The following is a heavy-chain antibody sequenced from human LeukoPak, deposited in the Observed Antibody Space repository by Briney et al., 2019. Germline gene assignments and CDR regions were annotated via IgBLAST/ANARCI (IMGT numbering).Heavy chain of an antibody. CDR3: AKPDYYDSSGYYLRFFDH. CDR2: ISSGSSYI. V-gene: IGHV3-21*01. D-gene: IGHD3-22*01. CDR1: GFTFTSYS. Sequence: GGSLRLSCAASGFTFTSYSMNWVRRAPGKGLEWVSSISSGSSYIYYADSVKGRITISRDNSKNSLYLHMSSLRAEDTAVYYCAKPDYYDSSGYYLRFFDHWGQGTLVTVSS. J-gene: IGHJ4*02.